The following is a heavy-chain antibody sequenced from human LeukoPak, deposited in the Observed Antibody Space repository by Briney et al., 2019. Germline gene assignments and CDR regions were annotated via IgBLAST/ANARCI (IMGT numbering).Heavy chain of an antibody. J-gene: IGHJ4*02. D-gene: IGHD1-26*01. CDR2: IYHSGNT. CDR1: GYSISSGCQ. V-gene: IGHV4-38-2*02. Sequence: PSETLSLTCAVSGYSISSGCQWGWIRQPPGKALEWIGNIYHSGNTYYNPSLKSRVTISLDTSKNQFSLKVSSVAATDTAVYYCARDRTSGSFSIWGLGTLVTVSS. CDR3: ARDRTSGSFSI.